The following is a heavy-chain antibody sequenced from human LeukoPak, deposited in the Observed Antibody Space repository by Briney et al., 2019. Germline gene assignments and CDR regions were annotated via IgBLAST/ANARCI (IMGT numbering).Heavy chain of an antibody. J-gene: IGHJ4*02. D-gene: IGHD1-20*01. CDR2: ISSSSSYI. CDR1: GFTFSSYS. Sequence: GGSLRLSCAASGFTFSSYSMNWVRQAPGKGLEWVSSISSSSSYIYYADSVKGRFTISRDNAKNSLYLQMNSLRAEATAVYYCARERMGANWNPEDFDYWGQGTLVTVSS. CDR3: ARERMGANWNPEDFDY. V-gene: IGHV3-21*01.